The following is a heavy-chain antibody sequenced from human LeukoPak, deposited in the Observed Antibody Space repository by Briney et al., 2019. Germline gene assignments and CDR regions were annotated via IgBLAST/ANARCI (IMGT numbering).Heavy chain of an antibody. CDR3: ARAPAKAPYNYYYDSSGPTPYFDY. CDR2: INAGNGNT. Sequence: ASVKVSCKASGYTFTSYAMHWVRQAPGQRLEWMGWINAGNGNTKYSQKFHGRVTITRDTSASTAYMELSSLRSEDTAEYYCARAPAKAPYNYYYDSSGPTPYFDYWGQGNLVTVSS. D-gene: IGHD3-22*01. CDR1: GYTFTSYA. V-gene: IGHV1-3*01. J-gene: IGHJ4*02.